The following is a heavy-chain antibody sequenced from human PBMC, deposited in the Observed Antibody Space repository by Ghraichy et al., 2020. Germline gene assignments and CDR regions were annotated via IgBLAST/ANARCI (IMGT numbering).Heavy chain of an antibody. D-gene: IGHD2/OR15-2a*01. J-gene: IGHJ4*02. CDR1: GDSIDNYRYY. CDR3: ARHVLNGNLADYFDN. V-gene: IGHV4-39*01. Sequence: SETLSLTCTVSGDSIDNYRYYWGWIRQPPGRGLECIVTIYYSGNTSYSPSLRGRVTMSVDASKNQFSLKLSSVTAADTSVYYCARHVLNGNLADYFDNWGQGTLVTVSS. CDR2: IYYSGNT.